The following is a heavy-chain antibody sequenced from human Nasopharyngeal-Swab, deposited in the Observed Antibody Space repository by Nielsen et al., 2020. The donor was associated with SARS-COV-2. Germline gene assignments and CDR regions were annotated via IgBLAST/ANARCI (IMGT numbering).Heavy chain of an antibody. CDR3: TTDYYFDY. Sequence: GESLKISCAASGFVFSGSAIHWVRQASGKGLEWVGRIGDKDHNYATTYGAAVKGRFTISRDDSKNTAFLQMDSLNTEDTALYYCTTDYYFDYWGQGTLVSVSS. V-gene: IGHV3-73*01. J-gene: IGHJ4*02. CDR1: GFVFSGSA. D-gene: IGHD4/OR15-4a*01. CDR2: IGDKDHNYAT.